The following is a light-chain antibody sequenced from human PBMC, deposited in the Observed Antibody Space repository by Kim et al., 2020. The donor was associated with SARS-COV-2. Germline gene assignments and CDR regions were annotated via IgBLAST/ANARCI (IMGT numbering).Light chain of an antibody. CDR3: QSADSSGTWV. CDR2: KDS. Sequence: VSPGQTARNTCSGDALPKQYAYWYQQKPGQAPVLVIYKDSERPSGIPERFSGSSSGTTVTLTISGVQAEDEADYYCQSADSSGTWVFGGGTQLTVL. V-gene: IGLV3-25*03. CDR1: ALPKQY. J-gene: IGLJ3*02.